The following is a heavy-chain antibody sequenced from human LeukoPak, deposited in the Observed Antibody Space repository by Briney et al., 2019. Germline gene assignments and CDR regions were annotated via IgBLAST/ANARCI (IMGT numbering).Heavy chain of an antibody. CDR3: ARGYSGCII. J-gene: IGHJ4*02. V-gene: IGHV4-39*07. D-gene: IGHD5-12*01. Sequence: SETLSLTCTVSGGSISGSGYYWGWIRQPPGKGLEWIGSIYYSGSTYYNPSLKSRVTISVDTSKNQFSLKLSSVTAADTAVYYCARGYSGCIIWGQGTLVTVSS. CDR1: GGSISGSGYY. CDR2: IYYSGST.